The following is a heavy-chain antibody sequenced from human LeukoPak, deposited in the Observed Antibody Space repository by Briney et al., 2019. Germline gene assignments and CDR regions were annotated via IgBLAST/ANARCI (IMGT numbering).Heavy chain of an antibody. CDR3: VVYAISKWFYP. Sequence: GGSLRLSCAASGFAVSSNYMSWVRQAPGKGLEWVSVIYSGGSTYYADSVKGRFTISRDNSKNTLYLQMNSPRAEDTAVYYCVVYAISKWFYPWGQGTLVTVSS. CDR1: GFAVSSNY. CDR2: IYSGGST. D-gene: IGHD2-8*01. J-gene: IGHJ5*02. V-gene: IGHV3-66*02.